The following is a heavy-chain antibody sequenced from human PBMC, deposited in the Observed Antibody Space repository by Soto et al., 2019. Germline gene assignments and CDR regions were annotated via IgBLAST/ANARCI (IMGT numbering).Heavy chain of an antibody. CDR1: GASITSGDYY. Sequence: QVQLQESAPGLVKPSQTLSLTCSVSGASITSGDYYWSWVRQPPGKGLEWIGYIYYTGDGYYNPSIESRLSISLDSSKNQFSLELRSVSAADTAIYYCVGTGTMVDYWGQGTLVTVSS. J-gene: IGHJ4*02. CDR3: VGTGTMVDY. V-gene: IGHV4-30-4*08. D-gene: IGHD1-7*01. CDR2: IYYTGDG.